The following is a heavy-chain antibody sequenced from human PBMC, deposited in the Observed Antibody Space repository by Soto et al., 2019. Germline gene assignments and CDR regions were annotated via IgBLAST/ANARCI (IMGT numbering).Heavy chain of an antibody. V-gene: IGHV1-2*02. Sequence: ASVKVSCKASGYTFTGYYMHWVRQAPGQGLEWMGWINPNSGGTNYAQKFQGRVTMTGDTSISTAYMELSRLRSDDTAVYYCARVGGDTAMAPKYWGQGTLVTVSS. CDR2: INPNSGGT. J-gene: IGHJ4*02. CDR1: GYTFTGYY. CDR3: ARVGGDTAMAPKY. D-gene: IGHD5-18*01.